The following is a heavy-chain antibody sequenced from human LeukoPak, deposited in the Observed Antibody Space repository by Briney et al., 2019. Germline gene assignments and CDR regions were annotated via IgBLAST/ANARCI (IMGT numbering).Heavy chain of an antibody. CDR2: IIPIFGTA. CDR1: GGTFSSYA. CDR3: ARDRDMVRGVIITPHWHY. D-gene: IGHD3-10*01. J-gene: IGHJ4*02. V-gene: IGHV1-69*06. Sequence: ASVKVSCKASGGTFSSYAISWVRQAPGQGLEWMGGIIPIFGTANYAQKFQGRVTITADKSTSTAYMELSRLRSDDTAVYYCARDRDMVRGVIITPHWHYWGQGTLVTVSS.